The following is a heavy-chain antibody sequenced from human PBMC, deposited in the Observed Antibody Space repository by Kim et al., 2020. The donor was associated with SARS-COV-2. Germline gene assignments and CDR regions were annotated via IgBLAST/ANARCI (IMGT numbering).Heavy chain of an antibody. Sequence: ASVKVSCKASGYTFTGYYVHWVRQAPGQGLEWMGRINPNSDNTYYAQKFQGRVTMTRDTSISTAYMELSRLKSDDTAMYYCARTMIGGPVEYFQHWGQGTLVTVSS. J-gene: IGHJ1*01. V-gene: IGHV1-2*06. CDR3: ARTMIGGPVEYFQH. D-gene: IGHD3-10*01. CDR2: INPNSDNT. CDR1: GYTFTGYY.